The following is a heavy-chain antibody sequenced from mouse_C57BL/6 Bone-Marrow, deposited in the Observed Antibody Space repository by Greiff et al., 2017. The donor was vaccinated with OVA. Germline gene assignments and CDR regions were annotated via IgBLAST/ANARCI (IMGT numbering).Heavy chain of an antibody. D-gene: IGHD1-1*01. CDR3: ARITTVVGPTTFDY. CDR1: GYTFTSYW. CDR2: IYPGSGST. J-gene: IGHJ2*01. Sequence: QVQLQQSGAELVKPGASVKMSCKASGYTFTSYWITWVKQRPGQGLEWIGDIYPGSGSTTYNEKFKSKATLTVDTSSSTAYMQLSSLTSEDSAVYYCARITTVVGPTTFDYWGQGTTLTVSS. V-gene: IGHV1-55*01.